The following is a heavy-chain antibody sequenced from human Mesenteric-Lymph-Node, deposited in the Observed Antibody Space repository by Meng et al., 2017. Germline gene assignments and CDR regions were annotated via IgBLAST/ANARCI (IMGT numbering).Heavy chain of an antibody. J-gene: IGHJ5*02. CDR1: GYTFTSYD. CDR3: ARGLGYCRGGSGYWFDP. D-gene: IGHD2-15*01. Sequence: ASVKVSCKASGYTFTSYDINWVRQATGQGLEWMGWMNPNSGNTGYAQKFQGRVTMTRNTSTSTAYMELSSLRSGDAAVYYCARGLGYCRGGSGYWFDPWGQGTLVTVSS. V-gene: IGHV1-8*01. CDR2: MNPNSGNT.